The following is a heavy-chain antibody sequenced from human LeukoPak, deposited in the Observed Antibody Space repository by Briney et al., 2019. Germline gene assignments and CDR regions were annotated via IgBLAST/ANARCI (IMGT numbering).Heavy chain of an antibody. V-gene: IGHV1-2*02. CDR2: IYPNSVGT. CDR3: ARDQWLRGGHYYYYYYMDV. CDR1: GYTFTGYY. J-gene: IGHJ6*03. Sequence: ASVKVSCKASGYTFTGYYMHWVRQAPRQGLEWMGWIYPNSVGTNYAHNFQGRVTMTRDTYISTAYMELSRVRSDETAVYYCARDQWLRGGHYYYYYYMDVWGKGTTVTVSS. D-gene: IGHD5-12*01.